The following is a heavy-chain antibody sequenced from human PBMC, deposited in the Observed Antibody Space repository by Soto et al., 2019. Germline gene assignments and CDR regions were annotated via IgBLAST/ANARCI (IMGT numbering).Heavy chain of an antibody. J-gene: IGHJ2*01. CDR1: GFTFSNYW. CDR2: VNSDESSR. Sequence: EVQLVEAGGDSVQPGGSLRLSCVASGFTFSNYWMHWVRQAPGKGLEWVSRVNSDESSRAYADSVKGRFISCRENDKNSLSLEMNSLRAEDTAVYYCARGIDFYFDLWGRGTLVTVSS. CDR3: ARGIDFYFDL. V-gene: IGHV3-74*01.